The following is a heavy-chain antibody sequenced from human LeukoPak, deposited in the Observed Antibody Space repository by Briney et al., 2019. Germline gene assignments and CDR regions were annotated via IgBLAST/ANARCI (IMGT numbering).Heavy chain of an antibody. CDR3: ARGSIVGAKTLGFGAFDI. J-gene: IGHJ3*02. V-gene: IGHV1-46*01. D-gene: IGHD1-26*01. CDR2: INPSGGSR. CDR1: GYTFTSYY. Sequence: ASVTVSCKASGYTFTSYYMHWVRQAPGQGLEWMGIINPSGGSRSYAQKFQGRVTMTRDTSTSTVYMELSSLRSEDTAVYYCARGSIVGAKTLGFGAFDIWGQGTMVTVSS.